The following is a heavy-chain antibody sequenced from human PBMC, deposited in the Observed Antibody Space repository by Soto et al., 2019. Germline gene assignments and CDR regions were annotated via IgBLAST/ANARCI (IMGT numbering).Heavy chain of an antibody. D-gene: IGHD2-2*01. J-gene: IGHJ3*02. Sequence: QVRLQQWGAGLLKPSETLSLTCAVYGASLSGFAGSWIRQPQGKGLEWIGEINQSGGTNYNPSLKSRVTISMDTSKNQFSLRLSSVTAADTAIYYCARDPYANAFDIWGRGTMVTVSS. CDR2: INQSGGT. CDR3: ARDPYANAFDI. CDR1: GASLSGFA. V-gene: IGHV4-34*02.